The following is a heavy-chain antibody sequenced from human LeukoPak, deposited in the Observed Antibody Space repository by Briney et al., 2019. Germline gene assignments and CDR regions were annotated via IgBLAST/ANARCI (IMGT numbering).Heavy chain of an antibody. CDR2: ISYDGSYT. Sequence: EGSLRLSCAASGFTFSSYNFHWLRQAPGKGLEWLTVISYDGSYTSYGASVKGRFTVSRDNSQNTLYLQMNGLRAEDTALYYCARDHSAMPSYWGQGTLVTVSS. V-gene: IGHV3-30*03. D-gene: IGHD2-2*01. CDR3: ARDHSAMPSY. J-gene: IGHJ4*02. CDR1: GFTFSSYN.